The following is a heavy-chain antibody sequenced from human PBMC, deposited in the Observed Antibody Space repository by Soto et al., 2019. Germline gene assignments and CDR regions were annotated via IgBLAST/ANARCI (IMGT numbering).Heavy chain of an antibody. CDR3: ARGSWDDVSGHYYMDV. CDR2: TYYTSKWYN. CDR1: GDSVSSNSAG. J-gene: IGHJ6*03. Sequence: QVQLQQSGPGLVKPSQTLSLTCDISGDSVSSNSAGWNWIRQTPSRGLEWLGRTYYTSKWYNNYAAYVKSRVGANPDTAKNQFSPQLNSVTPEHTAVYYCARGSWDDVSGHYYMDVWGKGPTVTVSS. V-gene: IGHV6-1*01. D-gene: IGHD1-1*01.